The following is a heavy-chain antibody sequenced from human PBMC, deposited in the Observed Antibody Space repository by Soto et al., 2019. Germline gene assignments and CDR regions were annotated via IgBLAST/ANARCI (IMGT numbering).Heavy chain of an antibody. V-gene: IGHV4-59*01. CDR1: GGSISSYY. Sequence: SETLSLTCTVSGGSISSYYWSWIRQPPGKGLEWIGYIYYSGSTNYNPSLKSRVTISVDTSKNQFSLKLSSVTAADTAVYYCASGDFYGAVAGTRYWGQGTLVTVSS. J-gene: IGHJ4*02. CDR2: IYYSGST. CDR3: ASGDFYGAVAGTRY. D-gene: IGHD6-19*01.